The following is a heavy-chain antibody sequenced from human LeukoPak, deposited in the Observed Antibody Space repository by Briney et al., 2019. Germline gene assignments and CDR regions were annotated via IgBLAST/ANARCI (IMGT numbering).Heavy chain of an antibody. Sequence: PGGSLRLSCAASGFTFSTYGMNWVRQAPGKGLEWVSTISTNSVATYYSDSVKGRFTISRDNSKNTLFLQMNSLRAEDTAVYYCARVYSWFDPWGQGTLVTVSS. V-gene: IGHV3-23*01. D-gene: IGHD2-21*01. CDR2: ISTNSVAT. CDR1: GFTFSTYG. J-gene: IGHJ5*02. CDR3: ARVYSWFDP.